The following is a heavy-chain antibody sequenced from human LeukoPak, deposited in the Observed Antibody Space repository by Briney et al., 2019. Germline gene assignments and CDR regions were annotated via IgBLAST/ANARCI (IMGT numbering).Heavy chain of an antibody. D-gene: IGHD2-8*01. J-gene: IGHJ4*02. CDR2: ISRDGGST. CDR3: TKDRYCTTTFCPLDY. Sequence: GGSLRLSCAASGFTFDDYTFHWVRQAPGKGLEWVSLISRDGGSTYYADSVRGRFTISGDNSKNSLYLQMNSLRTEDTALYYCTKDRYCTTTFCPLDYWGQGTLVTVSS. V-gene: IGHV3-43*01. CDR1: GFTFDDYT.